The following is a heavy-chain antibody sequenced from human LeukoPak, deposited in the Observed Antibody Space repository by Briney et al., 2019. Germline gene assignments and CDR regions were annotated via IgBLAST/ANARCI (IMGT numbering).Heavy chain of an antibody. CDR3: ARAQDYDSSGYVDAFDM. J-gene: IGHJ3*02. V-gene: IGHV3-33*08. D-gene: IGHD3-22*01. CDR2: IWYDGSKK. Sequence: SLRLSCTASRFTFSIYGMHWVRQAPGKGLEWVAVIWYDGSKKYYADSVKGRFTISRDNSKNTLYLQMNSLRVEDTAVYYCARAQDYDSSGYVDAFDMWGQGTMVTVSS. CDR1: RFTFSIYG.